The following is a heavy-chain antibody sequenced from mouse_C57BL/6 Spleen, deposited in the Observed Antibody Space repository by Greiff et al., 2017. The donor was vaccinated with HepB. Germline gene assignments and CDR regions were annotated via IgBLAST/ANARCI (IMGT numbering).Heavy chain of an antibody. D-gene: IGHD2-4*01. J-gene: IGHJ3*01. CDR1: GYTSTDYY. CDR2: INPNNGGT. CDR3: ARRRGLQWFAY. V-gene: IGHV1-26*01. Sequence: EVQLQQSGPELVKPGASVKISCKASGYTSTDYYMNWVKQSHGKSLEWIGDINPNNGGTSYNQKFKGKATLTVDKSSSTAYMELRSLTSEDSAVYYCARRRGLQWFAYWGQGTLVTVSA.